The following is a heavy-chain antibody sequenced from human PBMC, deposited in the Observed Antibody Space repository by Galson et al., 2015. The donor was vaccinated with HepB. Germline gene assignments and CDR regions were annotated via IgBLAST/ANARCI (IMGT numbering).Heavy chain of an antibody. J-gene: IGHJ4*02. CDR2: ISSSSSTI. D-gene: IGHD4-17*01. Sequence: SLRLSCAASGFTFSSYSMNWVRQAPGKGLEWVSYISSSSSTIYYADSVKGRFTISRDNAKNSLYLQMNSLRAEDTAVYYCATFTPLTTVTTFDYWGQGTLVTVSS. V-gene: IGHV3-48*01. CDR1: GFTFSSYS. CDR3: ATFTPLTTVTTFDY.